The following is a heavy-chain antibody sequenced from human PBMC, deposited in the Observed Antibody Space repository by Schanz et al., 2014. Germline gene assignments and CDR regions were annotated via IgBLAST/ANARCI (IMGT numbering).Heavy chain of an antibody. CDR1: GYTFTSYC. CDR2: ISPYNGNT. D-gene: IGHD5-12*01. V-gene: IGHV1-18*01. CDR3: ARAFGGYDPAGALDY. J-gene: IGHJ4*02. Sequence: QVQLVQSGAEVKKPGASVKVSCKASGYTFTSYCISWVRQAPGQGLEWMGWISPYNGNTNYAQKLQGRLTMTRDTSISTAYMELSRLKSDDTAVYYCARAFGGYDPAGALDYWGQGTLVTVSS.